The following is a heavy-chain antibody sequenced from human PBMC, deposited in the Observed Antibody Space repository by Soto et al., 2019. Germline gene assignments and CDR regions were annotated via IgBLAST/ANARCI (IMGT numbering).Heavy chain of an antibody. Sequence: GESLKISCKGSGYSFTSYWIGWVRQMPGKGLEWMGIIYPGDSDTRYSPPFQGQVTISADKSISTAYLQWSSLKASDTAMYYCARYYYDSSGYLSYYYYGMDVWGQGTTVTVSS. CDR1: GYSFTSYW. J-gene: IGHJ6*02. CDR2: IYPGDSDT. D-gene: IGHD3-22*01. V-gene: IGHV5-51*01. CDR3: ARYYYDSSGYLSYYYYGMDV.